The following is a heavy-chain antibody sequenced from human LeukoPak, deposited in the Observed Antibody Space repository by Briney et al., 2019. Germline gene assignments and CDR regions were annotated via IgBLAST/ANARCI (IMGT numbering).Heavy chain of an antibody. Sequence: SETLSPTCTVSGGSISSYYWSWIRQPPGKGLEWIGYIYYSGSTNYNPSLKSRVTISVDTSKNQFSLKLSSVTAADTAVYYCAREAIAAAGLFDYWGQGTLVTVSS. CDR2: IYYSGST. V-gene: IGHV4-59*01. D-gene: IGHD6-13*01. CDR3: AREAIAAAGLFDY. J-gene: IGHJ4*02. CDR1: GGSISSYY.